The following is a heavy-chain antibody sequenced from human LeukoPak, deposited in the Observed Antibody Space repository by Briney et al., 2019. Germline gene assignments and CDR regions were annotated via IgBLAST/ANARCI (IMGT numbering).Heavy chain of an antibody. Sequence: PGGSLRLSCAASGFTFSSYAMSWVRQAPGKGLEWVSAISGSGGSTYYADSVRGRFTISRDNSKNTLYLQMNSLRAEDTAVYYCAKNFYQLLYPFDYWGQGTLVTVSS. CDR3: AKNFYQLLYPFDY. V-gene: IGHV3-23*01. J-gene: IGHJ4*02. CDR1: GFTFSSYA. D-gene: IGHD2-2*02. CDR2: ISGSGGST.